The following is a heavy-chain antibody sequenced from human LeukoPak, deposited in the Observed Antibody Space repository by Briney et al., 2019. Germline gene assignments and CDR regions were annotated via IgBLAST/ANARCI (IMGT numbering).Heavy chain of an antibody. D-gene: IGHD6-19*01. J-gene: IGHJ6*03. CDR3: TTENRYSSGWYSFAYYYMDV. V-gene: IGHV3-15*01. Sequence: GGSLRLSCAVSGFTFSNAWMSWVRQAPGKGLGWVGRIKSKTDGGTTDYAAPVKGRFTISRDDSKNTLYLQMNSLKTEDTAVYYCTTENRYSSGWYSFAYYYMDVWGKGTTVTVSS. CDR1: GFTFSNAW. CDR2: IKSKTDGGTT.